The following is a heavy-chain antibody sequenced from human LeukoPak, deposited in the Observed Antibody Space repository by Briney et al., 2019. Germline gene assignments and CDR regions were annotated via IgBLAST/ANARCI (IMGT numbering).Heavy chain of an antibody. CDR2: IKEDGSEK. J-gene: IGHJ4*02. D-gene: IGHD6-19*01. Sequence: PGGSLRLSCAASGFTFSKYWMTWVRQAPGTGLQWVAHIKEDGSEKYYVDSVKGRFTISGDNAKTSVYLQLNSLRAEDTAVYYCATWSSGWEFDYWGQGTLVSVSS. CDR3: ATWSSGWEFDY. V-gene: IGHV3-7*05. CDR1: GFTFSKYW.